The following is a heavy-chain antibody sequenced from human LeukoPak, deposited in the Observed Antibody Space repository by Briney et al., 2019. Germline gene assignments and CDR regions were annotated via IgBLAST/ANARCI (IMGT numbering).Heavy chain of an antibody. V-gene: IGHV1-18*01. D-gene: IGHD1-26*01. CDR3: ARVTAYSGSYFDY. J-gene: IGHJ4*02. Sequence: RASVTVSFKASGYTFTSYGISWVRLAPGQGLEWLGWISAYNGNTNYARKLQGRVTMTTDTSTSTAYMELRSLRSDDTAVYYCARVTAYSGSYFDYWGQGTLVSVS. CDR1: GYTFTSYG. CDR2: ISAYNGNT.